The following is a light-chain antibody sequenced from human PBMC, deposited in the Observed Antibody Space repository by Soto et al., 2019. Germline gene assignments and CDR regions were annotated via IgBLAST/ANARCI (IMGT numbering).Light chain of an antibody. CDR3: QNYNWPPFT. Sequence: DIQMTQSPSSLSASVGDRVTISCRASQGISNYLAWYQQKPGKAPRLLIYAASSLQSGVSLRFTGSGSGTAFTLTISSLKPEDVATYYCQNYNWPPFTFGPGTKVDI. J-gene: IGKJ3*01. CDR2: AAS. V-gene: IGKV1-27*01. CDR1: QGISNY.